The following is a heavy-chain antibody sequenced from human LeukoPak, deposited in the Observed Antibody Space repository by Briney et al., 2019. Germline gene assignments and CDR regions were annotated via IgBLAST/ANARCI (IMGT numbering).Heavy chain of an antibody. D-gene: IGHD6-13*01. V-gene: IGHV3-53*01. CDR3: AMRGNTWYDC. Sequence: GGSLRLSCAASGFSVSSNYMSWVRQAPGKGLEWVSVIYSGGSTYYADSVKGRFTISRDNSKNTVDLQMNSLRVEDTAVYYCAMRGNTWYDCWGQGTLVTVSS. J-gene: IGHJ4*02. CDR1: GFSVSSNY. CDR2: IYSGGST.